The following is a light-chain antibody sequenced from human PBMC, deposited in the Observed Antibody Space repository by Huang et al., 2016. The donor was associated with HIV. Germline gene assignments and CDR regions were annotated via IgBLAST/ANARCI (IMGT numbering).Light chain of an antibody. V-gene: IGKV3-11*01. J-gene: IGKJ1*01. CDR1: QSIGSY. CDR2: DAA. CDR3: QQRNNWPPWT. Sequence: EIVLTQSPATLSLSPGEGATRSCRASQSIGSYLAWYEQRPGQDTRLLIYDAAVRATGIPARFSGCRSGTDFTLTISSLEPEDFAVYYCQQRNNWPPWTFGQGTKVELK.